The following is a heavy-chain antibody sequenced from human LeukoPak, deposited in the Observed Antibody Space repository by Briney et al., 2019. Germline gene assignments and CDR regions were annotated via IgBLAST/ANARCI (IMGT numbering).Heavy chain of an antibody. D-gene: IGHD2-15*01. Sequence: GGSLRLSCVASGFTFTQYSMSWVRQAPGKGLEWVSGLSGSGGGRNYVGSVEGRFTVFGDNSKSTLFLQMHSLRAEDTAVYYCAKDVWDRGGSCCAIYCYSMDFGGQGTTVTVSS. V-gene: IGHV3-23*01. CDR1: GFTFTQYS. CDR3: AKDVWDRGGSCCAIYCYSMDF. CDR2: LSGSGGGR. J-gene: IGHJ6*02.